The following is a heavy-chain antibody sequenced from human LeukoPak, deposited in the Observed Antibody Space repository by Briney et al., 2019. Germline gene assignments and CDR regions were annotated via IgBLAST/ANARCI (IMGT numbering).Heavy chain of an antibody. CDR3: ARVMMGATVTTFHYYCMDV. D-gene: IGHD4-11*01. CDR1: GFTFSHYS. CDR2: ITSSSSHI. V-gene: IGHV3-21*01. Sequence: NPGGSLRLSCAACGFTFSHYSIDWVRQAPGKGLERVASITSSSSHIYYADSVKGRFTISGDNAKNEVYLQMNSLRAEDTAIYYCARVMMGATVTTFHYYCMDVWGVGTTVTVSS. J-gene: IGHJ6*03.